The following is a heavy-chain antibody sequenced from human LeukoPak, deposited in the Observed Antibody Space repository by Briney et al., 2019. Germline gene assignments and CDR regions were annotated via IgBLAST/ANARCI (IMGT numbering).Heavy chain of an antibody. CDR1: GFTFSTYT. D-gene: IGHD5-18*01. CDR2: ITSDSTYI. V-gene: IGHV3-21*01. Sequence: GGSLRLSCAASGFTFSTYTMKWVRQAPGKGPEWVSSITSDSTYIYYADSVKGRFTISRDNAKNSLSLKMNSLRAEDTAVYYCAIEWNTAFDYWGQGTLVTVSS. CDR3: AIEWNTAFDY. J-gene: IGHJ4*02.